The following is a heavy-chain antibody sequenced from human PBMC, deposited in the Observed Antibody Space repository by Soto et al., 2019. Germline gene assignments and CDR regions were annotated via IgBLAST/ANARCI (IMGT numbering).Heavy chain of an antibody. CDR3: ARSQGSSTSLEIYYYYYYGMDV. CDR2: IIPISETT. V-gene: IGHV1-69*01. Sequence: QVQLVQSGAEVQKPGSSVKVSCKASGGPFSSYAISWVRQAPGQGLEWMGGIIPISETTNYAQKFQGRVTIAADESKSTAYMELSSLRSEDTAVYYCARSQGSSTSLEIYYYYYYGMDVWGQGTMVTVAS. J-gene: IGHJ6*02. CDR1: GGPFSSYA. D-gene: IGHD2-2*01.